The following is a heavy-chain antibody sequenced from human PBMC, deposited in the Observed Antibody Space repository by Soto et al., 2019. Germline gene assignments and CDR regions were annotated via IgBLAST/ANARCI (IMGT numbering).Heavy chain of an antibody. Sequence: QVQLQESGPGLVKPSQTLSLTCTVSGDSISSGGYYWSWIRQHPGKGLEWIGYIYYSGSTYYNPSIQSRVTISVDTSKNQFSLKLSSVTAADTAVYYCAAEVGFGPLFDYWGQGTLVTVSS. CDR3: AAEVGFGPLFDY. CDR2: IYYSGST. J-gene: IGHJ4*02. CDR1: GDSISSGGYY. V-gene: IGHV4-31*03. D-gene: IGHD3-3*01.